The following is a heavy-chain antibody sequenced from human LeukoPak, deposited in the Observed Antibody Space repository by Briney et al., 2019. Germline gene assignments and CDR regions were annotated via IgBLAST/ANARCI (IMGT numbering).Heavy chain of an antibody. CDR2: IYYSGST. CDR3: ARTYGDYRYYYYYVDV. CDR1: GGSISSYY. J-gene: IGHJ6*03. D-gene: IGHD4-17*01. Sequence: SETLSLTCTVSGGSISSYYWSWIRQPPGKGLEWIGYIYYSGSTNYNPSLKSRVTISVDTSKNQFSLKLSSVTAADTAVYYCARTYGDYRYYYYYVDVWGKGTTVTISS. V-gene: IGHV4-59*01.